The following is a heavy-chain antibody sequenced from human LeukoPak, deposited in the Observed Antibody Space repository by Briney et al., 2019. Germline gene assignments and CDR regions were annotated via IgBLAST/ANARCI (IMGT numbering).Heavy chain of an antibody. CDR1: GGSIKNFF. J-gene: IGHJ4*02. V-gene: IGHV4-4*07. Sequence: SETLSLTCSVAGGSIKNFFWTWTRQSAGKGLEWIGRISGSDFTNYNPSLKSRVTLSIDTSKNQFSLKLSSVTAADTALYYCARGPGTWYYYWGQGTLVTVSS. CDR2: ISGSDFT. CDR3: ARGPGTWYYY. D-gene: IGHD6-13*01.